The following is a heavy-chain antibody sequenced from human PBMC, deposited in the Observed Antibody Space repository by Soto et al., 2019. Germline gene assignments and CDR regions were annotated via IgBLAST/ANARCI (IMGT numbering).Heavy chain of an antibody. J-gene: IGHJ4*02. CDR3: AKEGFRSSHNDD. CDR1: GFIFSTYG. Sequence: GGSLRLSCAASGFIFSTYGMSWVRQAPGSGPEWVSAISGSGSGGRTYYADSVKGRFTISRDDSKNTLYLQMNSLRVEDTAVYYGAKEGFRSSHNDDWCQGTLVTVSS. D-gene: IGHD6-13*01. V-gene: IGHV3-23*01. CDR2: ISGSGSGGRT.